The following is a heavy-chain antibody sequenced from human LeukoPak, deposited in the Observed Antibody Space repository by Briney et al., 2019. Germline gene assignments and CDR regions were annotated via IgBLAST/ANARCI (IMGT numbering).Heavy chain of an antibody. CDR1: GFTFSSYS. J-gene: IGHJ4*02. CDR2: ISSSSSTI. V-gene: IGHV3-48*04. Sequence: GGSLRLSCAASGFTFSSYSMNWVRQAPGKGLEWVSYISSSSSTIYYADSVKGRFTISRDNAENSLYLQMNSLRAEDTAVYYCARDLSGSYYKGVYWGQGTLVTVSS. CDR3: ARDLSGSYYKGVY. D-gene: IGHD1-26*01.